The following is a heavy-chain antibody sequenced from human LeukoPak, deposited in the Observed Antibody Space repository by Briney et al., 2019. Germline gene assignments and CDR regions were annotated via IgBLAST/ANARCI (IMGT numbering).Heavy chain of an antibody. V-gene: IGHV3-7*03. J-gene: IGHJ3*01. CDR3: ARSSYSSSSSV. CDR1: GFTFSGFW. CDR2: INSDGGEG. D-gene: IGHD6-6*01. Sequence: GGSLRLSCAVSGFTFSGFWMSWSRQAPGKGLEWVASINSDGGEGYYADVVKGRFTISRDNAKNSLYLQINSLRAEDTAVYYCARSSYSSSSSVWGQGTMVTVSS.